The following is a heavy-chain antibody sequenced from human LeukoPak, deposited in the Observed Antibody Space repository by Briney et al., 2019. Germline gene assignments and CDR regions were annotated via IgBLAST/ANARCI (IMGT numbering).Heavy chain of an antibody. J-gene: IGHJ5*02. D-gene: IGHD3-22*01. CDR3: ARVLHDGSGYFNSGPQFDP. Sequence: ASVTVSCKASGYTFTSYGISWVRQAPGQGLEWMGWISAYNGNTNYAQKLQGRVTMTTDTSTSTAYMELRSLRSDDTAVYYCARVLHDGSGYFNSGPQFDPWGQGTLVTVSS. V-gene: IGHV1-18*01. CDR1: GYTFTSYG. CDR2: ISAYNGNT.